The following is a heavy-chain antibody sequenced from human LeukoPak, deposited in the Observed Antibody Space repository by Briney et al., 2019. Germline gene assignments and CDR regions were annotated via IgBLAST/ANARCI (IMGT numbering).Heavy chain of an antibody. V-gene: IGHV3-53*01. D-gene: IGHD5-18*01. CDR1: GFTVSLYY. CDR2: IYSGGPT. Sequence: GGSLRLSCAASGFTVSLYYMTWVRQAPGKGLEWVSVIYSGGPTYYADSVKGRFTISRDNSKNTVYLQMNSLRAEDTAVYYCASDKYSNVYWYFDLWGRGTLVTVSS. CDR3: ASDKYSNVYWYFDL. J-gene: IGHJ2*01.